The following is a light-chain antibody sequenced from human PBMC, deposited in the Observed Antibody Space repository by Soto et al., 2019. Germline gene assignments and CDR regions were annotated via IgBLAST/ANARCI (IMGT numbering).Light chain of an antibody. Sequence: EIVLTQSPATLSLSPGERATLSCRASQSVSNYLAWYQQKPGQAPRLLIYDASTRATAIPDGFSGSGSGTDFTLTISSLEPEDFAVYYCLQRSSWPRTFGQGTRLEIK. CDR1: QSVSNY. CDR3: LQRSSWPRT. J-gene: IGKJ2*01. CDR2: DAS. V-gene: IGKV3-11*01.